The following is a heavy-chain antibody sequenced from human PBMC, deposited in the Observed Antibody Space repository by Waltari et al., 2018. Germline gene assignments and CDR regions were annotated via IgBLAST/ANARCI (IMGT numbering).Heavy chain of an antibody. CDR1: GGTFSSYA. J-gene: IGHJ3*01. CDR3: ARAISFDL. V-gene: IGHV1-69*04. CDR2: IIPIVCIA. Sequence: QVQLVQSGAEVKKPGSSVKVSCKASGGTFSSYAISWVRQAPGQGREWMGRIIPIVCIANCAHQFQGRGTISADKCTSTVYMGLSSLRSEDTAWYYCARAISFDLWGQGTMVTVSS.